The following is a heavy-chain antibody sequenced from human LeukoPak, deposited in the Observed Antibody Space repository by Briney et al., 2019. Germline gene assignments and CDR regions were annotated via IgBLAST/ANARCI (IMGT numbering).Heavy chain of an antibody. CDR1: GFTFSSYA. CDR2: ISSNGGST. D-gene: IGHD3-22*01. J-gene: IGHJ4*02. V-gene: IGHV3-64*01. Sequence: PGGSLRLSCAASGFTFSSYAMHWVRQAPGKGLEYVSAISSNGGSTYYANSVKGRFTISRDNSKNTLYLQMGSLRAEDMAVYYCARGLTPHYYDSSGYSPGYWGQGTLVTVSS. CDR3: ARGLTPHYYDSSGYSPGY.